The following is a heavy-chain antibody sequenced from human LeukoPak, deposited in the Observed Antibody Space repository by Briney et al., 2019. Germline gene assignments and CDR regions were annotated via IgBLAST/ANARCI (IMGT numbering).Heavy chain of an antibody. V-gene: IGHV3-23*01. CDR1: GFTFDDYG. CDR3: AKRLLKALIIIPGAIGAFDM. D-gene: IGHD2-2*01. Sequence: HPGGSLRLSCAASGFTFDDYGMSWVRQAPGKGLEWVSGISGSGGSTYYADSVKGRFTISRDNSKNTLYLQMNSLRAEDTAVYYCAKRLLKALIIIPGAIGAFDMWGQGTMVTVSS. CDR2: ISGSGGST. J-gene: IGHJ3*02.